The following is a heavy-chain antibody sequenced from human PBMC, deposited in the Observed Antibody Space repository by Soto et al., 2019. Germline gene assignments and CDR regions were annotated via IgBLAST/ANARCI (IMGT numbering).Heavy chain of an antibody. Sequence: QVQLVQSGGEVKKPGASVKVSCKASGDTVTKYGISWVRQAPGQGLEWLGWISFYNGHTNYALKFQDRITFTTDTSTNTASMELRSLTSDDAAVYDCASATSIAVAGKETWGQGTLVTVSS. J-gene: IGHJ4*02. CDR2: ISFYNGHT. CDR1: GDTVTKYG. D-gene: IGHD6-19*01. V-gene: IGHV1-18*01. CDR3: ASATSIAVAGKET.